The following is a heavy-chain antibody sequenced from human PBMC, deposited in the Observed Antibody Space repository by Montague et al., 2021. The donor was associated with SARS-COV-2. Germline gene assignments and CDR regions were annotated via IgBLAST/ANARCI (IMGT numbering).Heavy chain of an antibody. D-gene: IGHD3-22*01. V-gene: IGHV4-59*12. CDR3: ARVPDYHDSSGYYFDAFDI. CDR1: GGSISTYY. CDR2: IDYSGST. J-gene: IGHJ3*02. Sequence: ETLSLTCTVSGGSISTYYWNWIRQFPGKGLEWIGYIDYSGSTNYNPSLKSRVTISVDTSKNQFSLKLSSVTAADTAVYYCARVPDYHDSSGYYFDAFDIWGQGTMVTVSS.